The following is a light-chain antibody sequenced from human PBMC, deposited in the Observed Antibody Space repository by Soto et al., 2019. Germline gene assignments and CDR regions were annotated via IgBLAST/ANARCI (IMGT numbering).Light chain of an antibody. V-gene: IGLV1-40*01. CDR1: NSNIGTGYG. CDR3: AAWDDSLNGWV. CDR2: GDN. J-gene: IGLJ3*02. Sequence: QSVLTQPPSVTGALGQRVTISCTWNNSNIGTGYGVHWYQQFPGTAPRLLTYGDNNRPSGVPDRFSGSKSGTSASLAISGLQSEDEADYYCAAWDDSLNGWVFGGGTKLTVL.